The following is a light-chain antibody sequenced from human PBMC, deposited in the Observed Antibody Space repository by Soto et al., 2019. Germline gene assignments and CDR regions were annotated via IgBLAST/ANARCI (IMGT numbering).Light chain of an antibody. J-gene: IGKJ2*01. Sequence: EIVLTQAPGTLSLSPGESATLSCRASQSVSSSQVAWYQQKPGQAPRLIIYGASSRATGIPDRFRGVGSETDFTLTINRLEPEDVAVYYCQQYDTAPHTFGQGTKLEIK. CDR3: QQYDTAPHT. CDR2: GAS. CDR1: QSVSSSQ. V-gene: IGKV3-20*01.